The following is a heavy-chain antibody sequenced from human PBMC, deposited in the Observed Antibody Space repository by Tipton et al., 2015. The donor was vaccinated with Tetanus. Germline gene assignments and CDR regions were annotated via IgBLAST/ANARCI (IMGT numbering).Heavy chain of an antibody. V-gene: IGHV3-23*03. J-gene: IGHJ5*01. CDR2: SYAGGNYA. Sequence: SLRLSCTASGFAFNSYPMNWVRQAPGKGLEWVSVSYAGGNYAYYADSVKGRFTTSRDDSKSTLFLHMTSLRVEDTAVYYCAKVRGTLRYSFDSWGQGPLVTVSS. CDR1: GFAFNSYP. D-gene: IGHD1-26*01. CDR3: AKVRGTLRYSFDS.